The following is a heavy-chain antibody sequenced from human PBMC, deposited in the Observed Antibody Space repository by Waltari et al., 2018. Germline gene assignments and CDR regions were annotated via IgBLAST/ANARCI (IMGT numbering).Heavy chain of an antibody. Sequence: HVTLTESGPPLLTPTHTPTPTSPLPGFSPTTTGMRPSCLPPPPRQALEWLARIDWDDAKYYSTSLKTRLTISKDTSKNQVVLTMTNMDPVDTATYYCARILARRAGYGSGPYDAFDIWGQGTMVTVSS. CDR2: IDWDDAK. D-gene: IGHD3-10*01. CDR1: GFSPTTTGMR. J-gene: IGHJ3*02. V-gene: IGHV2-70*04. CDR3: ARILARRAGYGSGPYDAFDI.